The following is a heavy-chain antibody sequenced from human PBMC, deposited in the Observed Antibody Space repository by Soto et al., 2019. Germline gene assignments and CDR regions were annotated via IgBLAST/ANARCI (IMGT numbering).Heavy chain of an antibody. CDR2: IYYSGST. CDR3: ARNMGGYFDY. J-gene: IGHJ4*02. D-gene: IGHD3-16*01. Sequence: SETLSLTCTVSGGSISSYYWSWIRQPPGKGLEWIGYIYYSGSTNYNPSLKSRVTISVDTSKNQFSLKLSSVTAADTAVYYCARNMGGYFDYWGQGTLVTVSS. CDR1: GGSISSYY. V-gene: IGHV4-59*01.